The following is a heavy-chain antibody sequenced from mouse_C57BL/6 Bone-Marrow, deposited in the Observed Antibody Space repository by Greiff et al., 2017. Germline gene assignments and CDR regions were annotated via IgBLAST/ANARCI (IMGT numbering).Heavy chain of an antibody. V-gene: IGHV6-3*01. CDR3: TRPYDYYAAYYAMDY. D-gene: IGHD2-4*01. Sequence: EVQLQQSGGGLVQPGGSMKLSCVASGFTFSNYWMNWVRQSPEKGLEWVAQIRLKSDNYATHYAESVKGRFTISRDDSKSSVYLQMNNLRAEDTGIYYCTRPYDYYAAYYAMDYWGQGTSVTVSS. CDR1: GFTFSNYW. CDR2: IRLKSDNYAT. J-gene: IGHJ4*01.